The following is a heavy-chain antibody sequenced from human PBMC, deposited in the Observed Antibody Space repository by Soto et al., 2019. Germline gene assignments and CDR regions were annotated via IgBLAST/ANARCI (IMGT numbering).Heavy chain of an antibody. V-gene: IGHV4-30-2*01. CDR2: IYHSGST. CDR1: CGSISSGGYS. Sequence: SETLSLTCAVSCGSISSGGYSWSWIRQPPGKGLEWIGYIYHSGSTYYNPSLKSRVTISVDRSKNQFSLKLSSVTAADTAVYYCARGRDYYGSGSFDYWGQGTLVTVSS. J-gene: IGHJ4*02. D-gene: IGHD3-10*01. CDR3: ARGRDYYGSGSFDY.